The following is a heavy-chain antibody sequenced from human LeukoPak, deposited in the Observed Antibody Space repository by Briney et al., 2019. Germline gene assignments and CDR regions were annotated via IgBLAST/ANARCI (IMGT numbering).Heavy chain of an antibody. D-gene: IGHD3-16*01. J-gene: IGHJ6*03. CDR2: IHDSGTT. Sequence: SETLSLTCTVSGGSISSYYWSWIRQPPGKGLEWFGYIHDSGTTNYNPSLKSRVTISVDTSKNQFSLKLSSVTAADTAVYYCARETSQKGAHYMDVWGKGTTVTISS. V-gene: IGHV4-59*01. CDR1: GGSISSYY. CDR3: ARETSQKGAHYMDV.